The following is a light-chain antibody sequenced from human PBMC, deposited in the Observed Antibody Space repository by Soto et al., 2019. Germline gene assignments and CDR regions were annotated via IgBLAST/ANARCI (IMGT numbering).Light chain of an antibody. J-gene: IGKJ1*01. Sequence: EMVLTQSPGTLPLSPGERATLSCRASQSVSSSYLAWYQQKPGQAPSLLIYRASNRATVIPDRFSGSGSGTDFTRNISRLEPEDFAVYYCQQYGSSRWTFGQGTKVEIK. V-gene: IGKV3-20*01. CDR1: QSVSSSY. CDR3: QQYGSSRWT. CDR2: RAS.